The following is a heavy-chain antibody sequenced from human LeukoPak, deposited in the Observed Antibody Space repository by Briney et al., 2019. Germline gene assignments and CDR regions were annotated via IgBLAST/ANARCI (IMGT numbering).Heavy chain of an antibody. D-gene: IGHD5-12*01. CDR2: INHSGST. CDR3: ARLGDRGYDYWRFDS. J-gene: IGHJ4*02. Sequence: SETLSLTCAVYGGSFSGYYWSWIRQPRGKGLEWIGEINHSGSTNCNPSLKSRVTMSVDTSKNQFSLKLTSVTAADTAVYYCARLGDRGYDYWRFDSWGQGTLVTVSS. CDR1: GGSFSGYY. V-gene: IGHV4-34*01.